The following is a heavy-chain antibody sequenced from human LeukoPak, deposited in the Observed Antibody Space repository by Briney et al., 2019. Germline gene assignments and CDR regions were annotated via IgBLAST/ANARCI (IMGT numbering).Heavy chain of an antibody. CDR2: IYYSGST. Sequence: PSETLSLTCTVSGGSISSYYWSWIRQPPGKGLEWIGYIYYSGSTNYNPSLKSRVTLSVDTSKNQFSLKLSSVTAADTAVYYCATNIVGAAGDAFDIWGQGTMVTVSS. CDR1: GGSISSYY. V-gene: IGHV4-59*01. D-gene: IGHD1-26*01. CDR3: ATNIVGAAGDAFDI. J-gene: IGHJ3*02.